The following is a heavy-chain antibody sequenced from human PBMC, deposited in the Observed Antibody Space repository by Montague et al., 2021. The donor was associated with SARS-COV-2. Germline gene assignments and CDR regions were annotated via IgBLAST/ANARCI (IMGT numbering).Heavy chain of an antibody. D-gene: IGHD4-23*01. Sequence: SETLSLTCTVSGGSITGYYWSWLRRSPGKGLEWIAYIYDGGAVNYDPSLGSRVTISTDTSKNQLSLKVNSVTAADTAVYYCVRDHPYGGPRGAYDIWGQGLVVTVSS. J-gene: IGHJ3*02. V-gene: IGHV4-59*01. CDR1: GGSITGYY. CDR3: VRDHPYGGPRGAYDI. CDR2: IYDGGAV.